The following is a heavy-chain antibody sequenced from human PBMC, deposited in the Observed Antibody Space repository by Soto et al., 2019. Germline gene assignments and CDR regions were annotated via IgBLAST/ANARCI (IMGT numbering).Heavy chain of an antibody. V-gene: IGHV4-59*01. Sequence: QVQLQESGPGLVKPSETLSLTCTVSGGSISSYYWSWIRQPPGKGLEWIGYIYYSGSTNYNPSLKSRVTISVDTSKNQFSLKLSSVTAADTAVYYCARDRRNPTYYYYYGMDVWGQGTTVTVSS. CDR1: GGSISSYY. J-gene: IGHJ6*02. CDR3: ARDRRNPTYYYYYGMDV. CDR2: IYYSGST.